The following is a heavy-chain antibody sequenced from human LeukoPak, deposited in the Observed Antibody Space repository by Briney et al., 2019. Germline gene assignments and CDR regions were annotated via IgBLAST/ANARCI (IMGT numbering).Heavy chain of an antibody. CDR1: GFTFDDYT. V-gene: IGHV3-43*01. Sequence: PGGSLRLSCAASGFTFDDYTMHWVRQAPGKGLEWVSLIYWDGSTTHCADSVKGRFTISRDNSKNSLFLQMNSLKTEDTAFYYCATNYNYWGQGTLVTVSS. D-gene: IGHD3-10*01. J-gene: IGHJ4*02. CDR3: ATNYNY. CDR2: IYWDGSTT.